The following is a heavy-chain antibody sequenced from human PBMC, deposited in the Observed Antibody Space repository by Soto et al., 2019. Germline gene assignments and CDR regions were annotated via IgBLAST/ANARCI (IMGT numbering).Heavy chain of an antibody. CDR1: GYTFTSYG. Sequence: QVQLVQSGAEVKKPGASVKVSCKASGYTFTSYGISWVRQAPGQGLEWMGWISAYNGNTNYAQKLQGRVTMTTDTSTSTAYMELRSLRSDDTAVYYCARDQYVWGSYRYPYDAFDIWGQGTMVRLF. J-gene: IGHJ3*02. CDR3: ARDQYVWGSYRYPYDAFDI. V-gene: IGHV1-18*01. D-gene: IGHD3-16*02. CDR2: ISAYNGNT.